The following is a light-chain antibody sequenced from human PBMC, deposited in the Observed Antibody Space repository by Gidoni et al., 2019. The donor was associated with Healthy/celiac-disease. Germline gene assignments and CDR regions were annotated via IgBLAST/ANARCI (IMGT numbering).Light chain of an antibody. Sequence: DIQMTQSPSSLSASVGDRVTITCRASQSISSYLNWYQQKPGKDPKLLIYAASSLQSGVPSRCSGSGSGTDFTRTISSLQPEDFATYYCQQSYSTPRMYTFGQGTKLEIK. J-gene: IGKJ2*01. CDR3: QQSYSTPRMYT. CDR2: AAS. V-gene: IGKV1-39*01. CDR1: QSISSY.